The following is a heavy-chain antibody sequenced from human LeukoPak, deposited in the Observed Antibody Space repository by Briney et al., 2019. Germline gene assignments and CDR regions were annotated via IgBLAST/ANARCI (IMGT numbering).Heavy chain of an antibody. J-gene: IGHJ3*02. V-gene: IGHV4-31*03. CDR1: GGSISSGGYY. Sequence: SETLSLTCTVSGGSISSGGYYWSWIRQHPGKGLEWIGYIYYSGSTYYNPSLKSRVTISVDTSKNQFSLKLSSVTAADTAVYYCARSGAPGAFDIWGQGTMVTVPS. CDR2: IYYSGST. CDR3: ARSGAPGAFDI. D-gene: IGHD3-10*01.